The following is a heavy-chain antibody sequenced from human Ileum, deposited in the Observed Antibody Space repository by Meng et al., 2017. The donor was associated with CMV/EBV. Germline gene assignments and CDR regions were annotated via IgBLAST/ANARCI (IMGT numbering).Heavy chain of an antibody. CDR2: IYSGGST. J-gene: IGHJ5*02. V-gene: IGHV3-53*01. Sequence: GGSLRLSCAASGFTVSSNYMSWVRQAPGKGLEWVSVIYSGGSTYYADSVKGRFTISRDHSKNTLYLQMNSLRAEDTAVYYCARETTIFGVVPRPGWFDPWGQGTLVTVSS. CDR1: GFTVSSNY. D-gene: IGHD3-3*01. CDR3: ARETTIFGVVPRPGWFDP.